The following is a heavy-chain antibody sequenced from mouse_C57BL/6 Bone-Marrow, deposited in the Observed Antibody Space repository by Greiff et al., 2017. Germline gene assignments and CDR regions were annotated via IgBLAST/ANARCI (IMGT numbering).Heavy chain of an antibody. D-gene: IGHD2-4*01. V-gene: IGHV1-52*01. CDR3: ARREYDYDGDWYFDV. CDR1: GYSFTSYW. J-gene: IGHJ1*03. Sequence: VQLQQPGAELVRPGSSVKLSCKASGYSFTSYWMHWVKPRPIQGLEWIGNIDPSDSETPYNQKFKDKATLTVDKSSSTAYMQLSSLTSEDSAVYYCARREYDYDGDWYFDVWGTGTTVTVSS. CDR2: IDPSDSET.